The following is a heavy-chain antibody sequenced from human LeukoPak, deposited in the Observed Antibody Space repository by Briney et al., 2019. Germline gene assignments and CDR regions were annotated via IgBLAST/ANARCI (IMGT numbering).Heavy chain of an antibody. CDR2: IYYSGST. V-gene: IGHV4-31*03. Sequence: SQTLSLTCTVSGGSISSGGYYWSWIRQHPGKGLEWIGYIYYSGSTYYNPSLKSRVTISVDTSKNQFSLKLSSVSAADTAVYYCARGQEVRYFDYWGQGTLVTVSP. J-gene: IGHJ4*02. CDR1: GGSISSGGYY. CDR3: ARGQEVRYFDY. D-gene: IGHD3-10*01.